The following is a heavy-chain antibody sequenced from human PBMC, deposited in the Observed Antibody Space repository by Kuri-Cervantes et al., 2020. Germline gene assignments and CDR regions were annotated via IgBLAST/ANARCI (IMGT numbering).Heavy chain of an antibody. J-gene: IGHJ4*02. Sequence: GSLRLSCAVYGGSFSGYYWGWIRQPPGKGLEWIGSIYHSGSTYYNPSLKSRVTISVDTSKNQFSLKLSSVTAADTAVYYCASRARIAVAGYDYWGQGTLVTVSS. CDR3: ASRARIAVAGYDY. CDR2: IYHSGST. V-gene: IGHV4-38-2*01. CDR1: GGSFSGYY. D-gene: IGHD6-19*01.